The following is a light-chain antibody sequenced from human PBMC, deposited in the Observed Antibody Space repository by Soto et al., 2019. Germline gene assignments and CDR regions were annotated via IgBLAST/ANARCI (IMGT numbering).Light chain of an antibody. CDR2: AAS. V-gene: IGKV1-39*01. CDR3: QQTYSTPQF. CDR1: QSISRY. Sequence: DIQMTQSPSSLSASVGDRVTITCRASQSISRYLNWYQQEPGRAPKLLISAASSLQSGVPSRFSGSGSGTDFTLTISSLQPEDSATYYCQQTYSTPQFFGQGTRLEI. J-gene: IGKJ5*01.